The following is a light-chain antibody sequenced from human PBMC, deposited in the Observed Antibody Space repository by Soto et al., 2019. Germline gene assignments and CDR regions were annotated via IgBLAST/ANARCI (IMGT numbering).Light chain of an antibody. CDR3: QSADSSGAFWV. V-gene: IGLV3-25*02. Sequence: SSELTQPPSVSVSPGQTARITCSGDTLPEQYAYWYQQKPGQAPVTVIYKDSQRPSGIPERFSGSRSGTTVTLTISGVQAEDEADYYCQSADSSGAFWVFGGGTKVTVL. J-gene: IGLJ3*02. CDR2: KDS. CDR1: TLPEQY.